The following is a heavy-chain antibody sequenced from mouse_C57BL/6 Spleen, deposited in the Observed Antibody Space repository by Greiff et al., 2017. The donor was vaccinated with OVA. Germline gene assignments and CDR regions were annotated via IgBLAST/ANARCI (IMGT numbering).Heavy chain of an antibody. V-gene: IGHV1-59*01. CDR1: GYTFTSYW. CDR2: IDPSDSYT. Sequence: QVQLKQPGAELVRPGTSVKLSCKASGYTFTSYWMHWVKQRPGQGLEWIGVIDPSDSYTNYNQKFKGKATLTVDTSSSTAYMQLSSLTSEDSAVYYCARRIYYSKPYWYFDVWGTGTTVTVSS. J-gene: IGHJ1*03. CDR3: ARRIYYSKPYWYFDV. D-gene: IGHD2-5*01.